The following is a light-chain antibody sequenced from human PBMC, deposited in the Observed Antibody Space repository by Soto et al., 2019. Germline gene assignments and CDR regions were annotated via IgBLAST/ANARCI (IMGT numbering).Light chain of an antibody. CDR1: SSDIGAYNY. CDR3: SSLAGSYNLV. CDR2: DVF. J-gene: IGLJ3*02. Sequence: QSALTQPRSVSGSPGQAVTISCTGTSSDIGAYNYVFWYQQYPGKSPKLIIYDVFTRPSGVPARFSASKSGNTASLTITGLQTEDEADSHCSSLAGSYNLVFGGGTKRTVL. V-gene: IGLV2-11*01.